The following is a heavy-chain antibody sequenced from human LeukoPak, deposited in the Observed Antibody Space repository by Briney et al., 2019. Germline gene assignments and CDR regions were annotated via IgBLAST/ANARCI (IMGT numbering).Heavy chain of an antibody. CDR1: GGSFSGYY. V-gene: IGHV4-34*01. Sequence: SETLSLTCAVYGGSFSGYYWSWIRQPPGKGLEWIGEINHSGSTNYDPSLKSRVTISVDTSKNQFSLKVSSVTAADTAVYYCARQSSSRFIVVIPRGAFDIWGQGTMVTVSS. CDR2: INHSGST. D-gene: IGHD3-22*01. J-gene: IGHJ3*02. CDR3: ARQSSSRFIVVIPRGAFDI.